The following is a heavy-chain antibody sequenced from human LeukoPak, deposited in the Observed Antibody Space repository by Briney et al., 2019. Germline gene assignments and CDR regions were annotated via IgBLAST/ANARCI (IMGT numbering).Heavy chain of an antibody. J-gene: IGHJ6*02. CDR2: INRSGST. D-gene: IGHD2-2*02. Sequence: SETLSLTCAVYGGSFSGYYWSWIRQPPGKGLEWIGEINRSGSTNYNPSLKSRVTISVDTSKNQFSLKLSSVTAADTAVYYCARNRGYCSSTSCYRDYYYYGMDVWGQGTTVTVSS. CDR3: ARNRGYCSSTSCYRDYYYYGMDV. V-gene: IGHV4-34*01. CDR1: GGSFSGYY.